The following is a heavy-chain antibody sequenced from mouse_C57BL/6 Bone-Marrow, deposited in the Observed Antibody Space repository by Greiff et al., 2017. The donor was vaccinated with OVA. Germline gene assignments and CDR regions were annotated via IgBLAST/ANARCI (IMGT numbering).Heavy chain of an antibody. CDR1: GYTFTSYW. Sequence: VQLQQPGAELVKPGASVKLSCKASGYTFTSYWMHWVKQRPGQGLEWIGMIHPNSGSTNYNEKFKSKATLTVDESSSPAYMQLSSLTSEDSAVYYCARRHYGSSYGYWGQGTTLTVSS. D-gene: IGHD1-1*01. V-gene: IGHV1-64*01. CDR2: IHPNSGST. CDR3: ARRHYGSSYGY. J-gene: IGHJ2*01.